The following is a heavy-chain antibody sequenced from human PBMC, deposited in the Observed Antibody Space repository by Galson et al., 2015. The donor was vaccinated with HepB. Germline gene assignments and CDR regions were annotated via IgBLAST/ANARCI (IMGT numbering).Heavy chain of an antibody. D-gene: IGHD5-24*01. CDR3: ARDPRWDGYRYYGMDV. J-gene: IGHJ6*02. CDR2: IIPIFGTA. Sequence: SVKASCKASGGTFSSYAISWVRQAPGQGLEWMGGIIPIFGTANYAQKFQGRVTITADESTSTAYMELSSLRSEDTAVYYCARDPRWDGYRYYGMDVWGQGTTVTISS. CDR1: GGTFSSYA. V-gene: IGHV1-69*13.